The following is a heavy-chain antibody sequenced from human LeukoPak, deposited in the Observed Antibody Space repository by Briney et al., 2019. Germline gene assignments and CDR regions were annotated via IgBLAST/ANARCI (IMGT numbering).Heavy chain of an antibody. CDR3: ARDTWIQLPTSDDSDY. D-gene: IGHD5-18*01. CDR2: INPSGGST. J-gene: IGHJ4*02. V-gene: IGHV1-46*01. Sequence: ASVKVSCKASGYTFTSYYMHWVRQAPGQGLEWMGIINPSGGSTSYAQKFQGRVTMTRDTSTSTVYMELSSLGSEDTAVYYCARDTWIQLPTSDDSDYWGQGTLVTVSS. CDR1: GYTFTSYY.